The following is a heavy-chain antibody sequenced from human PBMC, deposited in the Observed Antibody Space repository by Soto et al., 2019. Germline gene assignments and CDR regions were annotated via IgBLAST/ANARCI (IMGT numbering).Heavy chain of an antibody. CDR2: LYYGRSA. J-gene: IGHJ4*02. CDR3: ALRSMAVVPEY. D-gene: IGHD3-22*01. CDR1: GDSISSYY. V-gene: IGHV4-59*01. Sequence: QVQLQESGPGLVKPSETLSLTCAVSGDSISSYYCMWIRQPPGKGLESIGHLYYGRSANYNPSLTSRVTLSVDTSTNQCSLTLSSMTAADTAVYYCALRSMAVVPEYWGQGTLVTVSS.